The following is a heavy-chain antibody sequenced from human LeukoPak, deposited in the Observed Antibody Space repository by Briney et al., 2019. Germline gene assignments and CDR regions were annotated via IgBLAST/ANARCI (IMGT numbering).Heavy chain of an antibody. CDR1: GFTFSSYW. V-gene: IGHV3-7*01. Sequence: PGGSLRLSCAASGFTFSSYWMSWVRQAPGKGLEWVANIKQDGSEKYYVDPVKGRFIISRDNAKNSLYLQMNSLRVEDTAVYYCARGGLRLLEWLSPFDYWGQGTLVTVSS. D-gene: IGHD3-3*01. CDR3: ARGGLRLLEWLSPFDY. CDR2: IKQDGSEK. J-gene: IGHJ4*02.